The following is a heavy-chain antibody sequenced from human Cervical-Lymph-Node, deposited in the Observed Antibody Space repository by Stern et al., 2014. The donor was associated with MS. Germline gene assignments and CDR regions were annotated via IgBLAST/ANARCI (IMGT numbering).Heavy chain of an antibody. V-gene: IGHV3-48*02. CDR3: ARWRIAAAGTAFDI. CDR1: GFTFSSYS. D-gene: IGHD6-13*01. Sequence: EVQLVESGGGLVQPGGSLRLSCAASGFTFSSYSMNWVRQAPGKGLEWVSYISSSSSTIYYADSVKGRFTISRDNAKNSLYLQMNSLRDEDTAVYYCARWRIAAAGTAFDIWGQGTMVTVSS. CDR2: ISSSSSTI. J-gene: IGHJ3*02.